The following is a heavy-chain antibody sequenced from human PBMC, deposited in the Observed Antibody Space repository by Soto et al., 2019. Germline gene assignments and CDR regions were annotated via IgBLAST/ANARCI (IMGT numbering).Heavy chain of an antibody. CDR1: GDTFTSYG. CDR3: ARDTGLGSSYLDVTGMDV. D-gene: IGHD6-13*01. Sequence: GASVKVSCKASGDTFTSYGISWVRQAPGQGLEWMGWISAYSGNTNYAQKFQGWVTMTTDTSPSTDYMELSSLRSDDTAVYYCARDTGLGSSYLDVTGMDVWGQGTTVTVSS. CDR2: ISAYSGNT. V-gene: IGHV1-18*01. J-gene: IGHJ6*02.